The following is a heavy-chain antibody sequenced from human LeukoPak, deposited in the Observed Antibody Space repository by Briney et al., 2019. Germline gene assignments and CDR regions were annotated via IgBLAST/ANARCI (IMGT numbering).Heavy chain of an antibody. CDR3: ARTYKFLEDY. Sequence: PSETLSLTCTVSGGSISSYYWSWIRQPPGKGLEWIGYIYYSGSTNYNPSPKSRVTISVDTSKNQFSLKLSSVTAADTAVYYCARTYKFLEDYWGQGTLVTVSS. D-gene: IGHD1-14*01. CDR1: GGSISSYY. CDR2: IYYSGST. V-gene: IGHV4-59*08. J-gene: IGHJ4*02.